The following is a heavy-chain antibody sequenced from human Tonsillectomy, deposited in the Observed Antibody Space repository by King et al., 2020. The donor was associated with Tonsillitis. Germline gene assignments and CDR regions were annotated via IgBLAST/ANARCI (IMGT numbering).Heavy chain of an antibody. V-gene: IGHV3-7*01. J-gene: IGHJ3*02. CDR3: ASDMAGYSGSYYDAFDI. CDR1: GFTFSSYW. CDR2: IKQDGSEK. D-gene: IGHD1-26*01. Sequence: VQLVESGGGLVQPGGSLRLSCAASGFTFSSYWMSWVRQAPGKGLEWVANIKQDGSEKYYVDSVKGRFTISRDNAKNSLYLQMNSLRAEDTAVYYCASDMAGYSGSYYDAFDIWGQGTMVTVSS.